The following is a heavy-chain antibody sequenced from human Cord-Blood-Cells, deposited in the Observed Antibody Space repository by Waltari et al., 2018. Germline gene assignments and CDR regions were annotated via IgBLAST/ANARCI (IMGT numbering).Heavy chain of an antibody. D-gene: IGHD6-13*01. CDR3: ARDFVWEQQLVRYYYYGMDV. Sequence: QVQLQESGPGLVKPSETLSLTCTVSGGSISSYYWSWIRQPPGKGLEWIGYIYYSGSTNYNPSLKSRVTMSVDTSKNQFSLKLSSVTAADTAVYYCARDFVWEQQLVRYYYYGMDVWGQGTTVTVSS. CDR1: GGSISSYY. CDR2: IYYSGST. V-gene: IGHV4-59*12. J-gene: IGHJ6*02.